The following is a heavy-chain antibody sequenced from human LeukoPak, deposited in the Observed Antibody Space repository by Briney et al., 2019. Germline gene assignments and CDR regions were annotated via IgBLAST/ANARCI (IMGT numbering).Heavy chain of an antibody. CDR1: GFTFSSHA. J-gene: IGHJ4*02. Sequence: GGSLRLSCGASGFTFSSHAMTWVRQAPGKGLEWVSAISISGDTTYYADAVKGRFTISRDNSKNTLYLQMNSLRAEDTAVYYCAKFSFDYWGQGTLVTVSS. CDR2: ISISGDTT. D-gene: IGHD2/OR15-2a*01. CDR3: AKFSFDY. V-gene: IGHV3-23*01.